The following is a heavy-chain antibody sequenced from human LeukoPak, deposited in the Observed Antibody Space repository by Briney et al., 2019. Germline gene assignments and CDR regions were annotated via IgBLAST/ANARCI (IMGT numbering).Heavy chain of an antibody. D-gene: IGHD3-16*01. J-gene: IGHJ6*02. Sequence: GGSLRLSCAASGFTFSSYAMHWVRQAPGKGLEWVAVISYDGSNKYYADSVKGRFTISRDNSKNTLYLQMNSLRAEDTAVYYCARGAGLMITLKYGMDVWGQGTTVTVSS. V-gene: IGHV3-30-3*01. CDR2: ISYDGSNK. CDR1: GFTFSSYA. CDR3: ARGAGLMITLKYGMDV.